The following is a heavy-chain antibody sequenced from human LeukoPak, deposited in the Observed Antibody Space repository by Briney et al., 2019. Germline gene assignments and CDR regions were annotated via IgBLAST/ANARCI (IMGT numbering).Heavy chain of an antibody. Sequence: PSETLSLTCAVSGGSISSNNWWGWVRQPPGKGLEWIGEMHHSGSTNYNPSLKSRVAISLDKTKNQFSLGLSSVAAADTALYYCARAQEGCSRASCYLEPWGQGTLVTVSS. CDR1: GGSISSNNW. D-gene: IGHD2-2*01. V-gene: IGHV4-4*02. CDR3: ARAQEGCSRASCYLEP. CDR2: MHHSGST. J-gene: IGHJ5*02.